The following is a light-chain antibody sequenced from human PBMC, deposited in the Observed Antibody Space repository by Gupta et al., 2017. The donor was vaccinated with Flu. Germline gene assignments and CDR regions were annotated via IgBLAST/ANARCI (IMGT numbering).Light chain of an antibody. V-gene: IGLV3-21*02. CDR1: NIGSKS. CDR2: DDS. CDR3: QVWDSGSRI. J-gene: IGLJ2*01. Sequence: SYVLTQPPSVSLAPGQTARIPCGGNNIGSKSVHLYQQKPGQAPALVVYDDSDRPSGIPERFSGSKSGDKANPTISWVEDGDEADYYCQVWDSGSRIFGGGTKLTVL.